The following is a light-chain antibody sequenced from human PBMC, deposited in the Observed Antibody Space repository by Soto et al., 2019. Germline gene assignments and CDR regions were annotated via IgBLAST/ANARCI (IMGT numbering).Light chain of an antibody. CDR1: SSDVGAYNY. CDR3: CSFAGQDTLGI. Sequence: QSALTQPRSVSGSPGQSVTISCAGTSSDVGAYNYVSWYQQYPGKAAKFIIYDVDKRPSGVPDRFSGSKSGNTASLTISGLQADDEADYYCCSFAGQDTLGIFGGGTKLTVL. J-gene: IGLJ2*01. CDR2: DVD. V-gene: IGLV2-11*01.